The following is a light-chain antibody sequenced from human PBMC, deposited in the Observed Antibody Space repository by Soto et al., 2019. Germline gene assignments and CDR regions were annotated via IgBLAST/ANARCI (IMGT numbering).Light chain of an antibody. J-gene: IGKJ5*01. Sequence: EIVLTQSPATLSLSPGDRATLSCRANQSVGSSLAWIRQRPGQAPSLVIYDAFNRASVTKARFSGSGSGTDFPLTISSLESAEFATYYCQQRSTWQMTVGEGTRLEI. V-gene: IGKV3-11*01. CDR3: QQRSTWQMT. CDR2: DAF. CDR1: QSVGSS.